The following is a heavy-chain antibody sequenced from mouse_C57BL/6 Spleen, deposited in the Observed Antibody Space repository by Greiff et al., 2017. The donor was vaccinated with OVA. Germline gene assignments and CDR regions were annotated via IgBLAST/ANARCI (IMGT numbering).Heavy chain of an antibody. CDR3: TRRNYDYDGGFAY. CDR1: GYTFTDYE. Sequence: QVQLQQSGAELVRPGASVTLSCKASGYTFTDYEMHWVKQTPVHGLEWIGAIDPETGGTAYNQKFKGKAILTADKSSRTAYMELRSLTSEDSAVYYCTRRNYDYDGGFAYWGQGTLVAVSA. D-gene: IGHD2-4*01. V-gene: IGHV1-15*01. CDR2: IDPETGGT. J-gene: IGHJ3*01.